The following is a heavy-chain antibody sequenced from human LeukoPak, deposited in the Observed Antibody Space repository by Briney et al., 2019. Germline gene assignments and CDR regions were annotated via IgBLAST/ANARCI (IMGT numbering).Heavy chain of an antibody. V-gene: IGHV4-4*07. D-gene: IGHD2/OR15-2a*01. CDR2: IYTSGST. CDR1: GGSISGYY. Sequence: SETLSLTCTVSGGSISGYYWSWIRPPAGKGPEWIGRIYTSGSTKYNPSLKGRVTVSLDTSKNQFSLKLSSVTAADTAVYYCARYNFGSDYFSNWGQGTLVTVSS. J-gene: IGHJ4*02. CDR3: ARYNFGSDYFSN.